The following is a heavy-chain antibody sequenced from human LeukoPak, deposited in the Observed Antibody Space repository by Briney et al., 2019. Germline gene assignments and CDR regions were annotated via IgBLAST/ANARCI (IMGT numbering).Heavy chain of an antibody. CDR1: GFTFSSYA. CDR3: AKSYYDFWSGYYGGYFDY. J-gene: IGHJ4*02. V-gene: IGHV3-23*01. CDR2: ISGSGGST. D-gene: IGHD3-3*01. Sequence: GGSLRLSCAASGFTFSSYAMSWVRQDPGKGLEWVSAISGSGGSTYYADSVKGRFTISRDNSKNTLYLQMNSLRAEDTAVYYCAKSYYDFWSGYYGGYFDYWGQGTLVTVSS.